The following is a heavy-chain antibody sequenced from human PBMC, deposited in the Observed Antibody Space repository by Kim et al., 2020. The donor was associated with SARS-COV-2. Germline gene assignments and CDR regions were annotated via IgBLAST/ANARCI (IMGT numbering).Heavy chain of an antibody. Sequence: YYANSVKGRFTIHRANSRSTLYLQMDSLGAENTALYYCAKITGLFAPGSGCWGQGALVTVSS. V-gene: IGHV3-23*01. CDR3: AKITGLFAPGSGC. D-gene: IGHD3-10*01. J-gene: IGHJ4*02.